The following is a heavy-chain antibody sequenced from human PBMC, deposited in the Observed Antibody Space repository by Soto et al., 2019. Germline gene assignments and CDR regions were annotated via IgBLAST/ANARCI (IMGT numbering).Heavy chain of an antibody. J-gene: IGHJ6*03. CDR3: GRDGSFGGHYYIDV. Sequence: GGALRLCCAGSGLTVSSNYMSWGRQAPWKGLEWVSVIYSGGSTYYADSVKGRFTISRHNSKNTLYLQMNSPRAEDTAVYYRGRDGSFGGHYYIDVWGQGTTVTVSS. CDR2: IYSGGST. V-gene: IGHV3-53*04. D-gene: IGHD2-15*01. CDR1: GLTVSSNY.